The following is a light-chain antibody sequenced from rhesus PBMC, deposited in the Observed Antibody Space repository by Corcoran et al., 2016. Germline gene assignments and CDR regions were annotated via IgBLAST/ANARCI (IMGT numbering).Light chain of an antibody. CDR3: QETSNLWT. Sequence: EIVMTQSPATLSLSPGERATLSCRASQSVSSYLAWYQQKPGQAPRLLIYGASSRATGIPDRFSGSGSGTDFTYTISSLEPEDFAGYCCQETSNLWTFGQGTKVEIK. CDR2: GAS. CDR1: QSVSSY. V-gene: IGKV3-31*02. J-gene: IGKJ1*01.